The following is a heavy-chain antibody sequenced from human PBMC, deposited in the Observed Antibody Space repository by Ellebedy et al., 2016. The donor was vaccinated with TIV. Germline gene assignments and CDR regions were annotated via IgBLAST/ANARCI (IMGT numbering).Heavy chain of an antibody. D-gene: IGHD6-13*01. CDR2: INSDGSST. Sequence: GESLKISCAASGFTFSSYWMHWVRQAPGKGMVWVSRINSDGSSTSYADSVKGRFTISRDNAKNTLYLQMNSLRAEDTAVYYCASEGYSSSRTEYYYYGMDVWGQGTTVTVSS. CDR3: ASEGYSSSRTEYYYYGMDV. J-gene: IGHJ6*02. CDR1: GFTFSSYW. V-gene: IGHV3-74*01.